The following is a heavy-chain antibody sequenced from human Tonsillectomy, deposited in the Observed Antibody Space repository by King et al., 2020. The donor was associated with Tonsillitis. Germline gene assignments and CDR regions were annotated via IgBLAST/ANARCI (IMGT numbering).Heavy chain of an antibody. CDR3: ARDRGFSAFDI. CDR1: GFTFSTSW. D-gene: IGHD3-10*01. CDR2: IKEDGSEK. J-gene: IGHJ3*02. V-gene: IGHV3-7*03. Sequence: VQLVESGGGLVQPGGSLRLSCAASGFTFSTSWMNWVRQAPGKGLEWVASIKEDGSEKYYVDSVRGRFTISRDNAKNSLYLQMNSLGAEDTAVHYCARDRGFSAFDIWGQGTMVTVSS.